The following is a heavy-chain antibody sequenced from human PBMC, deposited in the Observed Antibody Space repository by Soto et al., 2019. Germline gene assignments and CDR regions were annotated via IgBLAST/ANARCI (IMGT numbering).Heavy chain of an antibody. V-gene: IGHV3-23*01. J-gene: IGHJ5*02. Sequence: GGSLRLSCASSGFTFSSYAMSWVRQAPGKGLEWVSAISGSGGSTYYADSVKGRFTISRDNSKNTLYLQMSSLKDEDTAVYYCARDPRNKGLDPWGQGTLVTV. CDR3: ARDPRNKGLDP. CDR1: GFTFSSYA. CDR2: ISGSGGST.